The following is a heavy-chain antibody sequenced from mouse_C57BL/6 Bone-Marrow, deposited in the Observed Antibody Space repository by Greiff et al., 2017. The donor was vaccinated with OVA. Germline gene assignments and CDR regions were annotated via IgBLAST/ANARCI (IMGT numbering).Heavy chain of an antibody. CDR3: ARGYGSSYWYFDV. CDR1: GYTFTDYY. D-gene: IGHD1-1*01. CDR2: INPNNGGT. J-gene: IGHJ1*03. V-gene: IGHV1-26*01. Sequence: VQLKHSGPELVKPGASVKISCKASGYTFTDYYMNWVKQSHGKSLEWIGDINPNNGGTSYNQKFKGKATLTVDKSSSTAYMELRSLTSEDSAVYYCARGYGSSYWYFDVWGTGTTVTVSS.